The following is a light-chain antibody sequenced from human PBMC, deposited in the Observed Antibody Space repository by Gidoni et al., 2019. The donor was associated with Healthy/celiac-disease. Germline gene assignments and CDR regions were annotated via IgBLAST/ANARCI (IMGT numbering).Light chain of an antibody. CDR1: QSMSSW. Sequence: DIHITQSPSTLSASVGDRVTITCRASQSMSSWLAWYQKKPGKARKLLIYKASSLESGVPSRFCGSGSGAEFTLTISSLQPDDFATYYCQQYNSYSRTFGQGTKVEIK. J-gene: IGKJ1*01. CDR3: QQYNSYSRT. CDR2: KAS. V-gene: IGKV1-5*03.